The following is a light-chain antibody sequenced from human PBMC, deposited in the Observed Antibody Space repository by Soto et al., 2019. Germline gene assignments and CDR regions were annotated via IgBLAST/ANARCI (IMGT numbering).Light chain of an antibody. CDR1: QSVSSSY. Sequence: EIVLTQSAVTLSLSPLERATLSCIASQSVSSSYLAWYQQKPGQAPRLLIYGASSRATGIPDRFSGSGSGTDFTLTISRLEPEDFAVYYCQQYGSPPPRLTFGGGTKVDIK. CDR2: GAS. J-gene: IGKJ4*01. CDR3: QQYGSPPPRLT. V-gene: IGKV3-20*01.